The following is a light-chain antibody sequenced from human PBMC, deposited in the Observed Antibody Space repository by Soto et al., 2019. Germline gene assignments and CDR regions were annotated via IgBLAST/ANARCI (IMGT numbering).Light chain of an antibody. CDR2: AAS. CDR3: QQYGHSPRT. CDR1: QSVADNY. V-gene: IGKV3-20*01. Sequence: EIVLTQSPGTLSLSPGDRATLSCKASQSVADNYLAWYQQKPGQAPRLLIYAASRRAIGIPDTFSGSGSGTDFTLTITRLEPEDFDLYYCQQYGHSPRTLVQGTKVDIK. J-gene: IGKJ1*01.